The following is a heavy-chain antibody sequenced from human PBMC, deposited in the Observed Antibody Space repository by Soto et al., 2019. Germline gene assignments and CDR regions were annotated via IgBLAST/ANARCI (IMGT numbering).Heavy chain of an antibody. Sequence: EVQLVESGGGLVQPGGSLRLSCAASGFTFSNYWMSWVRQAPGKGLEWVANIKQDGSQNYYVDSVKGRFTTSRDNTKNSFYLQMNSLRAEDTAVYYCARHHINGWKFDYWVRGTLVTVSS. CDR1: GFTFSNYW. CDR2: IKQDGSQN. D-gene: IGHD6-19*01. V-gene: IGHV3-7*01. J-gene: IGHJ4*02. CDR3: ARHHINGWKFDY.